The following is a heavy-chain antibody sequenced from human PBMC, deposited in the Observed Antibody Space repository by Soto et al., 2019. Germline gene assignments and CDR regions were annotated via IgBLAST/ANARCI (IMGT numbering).Heavy chain of an antibody. D-gene: IGHD6-19*01. V-gene: IGHV4-34*01. J-gene: IGHJ3*02. Sequence: SETLSLTCAAYGGSFSGYYWSWIRQPPGKGLEWIGEINHSGSTNYNPSLKSRVTISVDTSKNQFSLKLSSVTAADTAVYYCARGHSSGWIDAFDIWGQGTMVTVSS. CDR2: INHSGST. CDR1: GGSFSGYY. CDR3: ARGHSSGWIDAFDI.